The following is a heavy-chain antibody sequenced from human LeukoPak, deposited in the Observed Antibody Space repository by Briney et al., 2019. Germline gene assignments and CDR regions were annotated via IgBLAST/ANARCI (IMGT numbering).Heavy chain of an antibody. J-gene: IGHJ4*02. CDR2: IYYSGST. Sequence: SETLSLTCTVSGGSISSYYWSWIRQPPGKGLEWIGYIYYSGSTNYNPSLKSRVTISVDTSKNQFSLKLSSVTAADTAVYYCARGGYNPIDYWGQGTLVTVSS. V-gene: IGHV4-59*01. D-gene: IGHD5-24*01. CDR1: GGSISSYY. CDR3: ARGGYNPIDY.